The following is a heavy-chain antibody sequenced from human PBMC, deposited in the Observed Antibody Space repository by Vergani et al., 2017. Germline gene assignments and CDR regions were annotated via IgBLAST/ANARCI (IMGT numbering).Heavy chain of an antibody. CDR3: ARDGEWEPTYYYYGMDV. V-gene: IGHV3-30-3*01. D-gene: IGHD1-26*01. CDR2: ISYDGSNK. CDR1: GFTFSSYA. J-gene: IGHJ6*02. Sequence: QVQLVESGGGVVQPGRSLRLSCAASGFTFSSYAMHWVRQAPGKGLEWVAVISYDGSNKYYADSVKGRFTISRDNSKNTLYLQMNSLRTDDTAVYYCARDGEWEPTYYYYGMDVWGQGTTVTVSS.